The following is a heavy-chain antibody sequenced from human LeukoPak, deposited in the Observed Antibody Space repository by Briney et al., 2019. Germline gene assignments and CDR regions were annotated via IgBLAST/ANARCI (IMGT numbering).Heavy chain of an antibody. J-gene: IGHJ4*02. D-gene: IGHD3-10*01. CDR1: GFTFSSYA. CDR2: IGPSGTTI. V-gene: IGHV3-48*01. CDR3: ARGFYGSGTQSDY. Sequence: PGGSLRLSCAASGFTFSSYAMNWVRQAPGRGLEWVSYIGPSGTTIYYADSVKGRFTISRDNARNSLYLQMNSLRAEDTAVYYCARGFYGSGTQSDYWGQGTLVTVSS.